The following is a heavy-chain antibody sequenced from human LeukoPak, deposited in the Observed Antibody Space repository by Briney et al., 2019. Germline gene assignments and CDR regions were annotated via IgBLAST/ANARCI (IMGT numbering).Heavy chain of an antibody. CDR1: GFTFSNFW. V-gene: IGHV3-7*01. Sequence: GGSLRLSCAASGFTFSNFWMGWARQGPEKGLQWVASINRDGSEKHPVDSVKGRFTISRDNAKNSVFLEMSSLRVEDTAVYYCARRPYETYYYYYYMDVWGKGTTVTVSS. CDR3: ARRPYETYYYYYYMDV. J-gene: IGHJ6*03. CDR2: INRDGSEK. D-gene: IGHD5-12*01.